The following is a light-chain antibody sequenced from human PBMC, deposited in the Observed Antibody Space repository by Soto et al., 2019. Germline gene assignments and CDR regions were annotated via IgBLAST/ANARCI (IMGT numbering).Light chain of an antibody. CDR2: AAS. Sequence: DIPMTQSPSAMSASVGDRVTITCRASQGISTYLAWFQQKPGKVPKRLISAASSLQSGVPSRFSGSGSGTEFTLTISSLQPEDFATYYCLQHSSFPWTFGQGTKVEIK. J-gene: IGKJ1*01. V-gene: IGKV1-17*03. CDR1: QGISTY. CDR3: LQHSSFPWT.